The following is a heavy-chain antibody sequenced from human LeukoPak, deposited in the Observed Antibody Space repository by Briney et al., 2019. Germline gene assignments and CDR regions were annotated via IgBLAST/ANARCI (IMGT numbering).Heavy chain of an antibody. D-gene: IGHD1/OR15-1a*01. Sequence: SETLSLTCTVSGGSLSCDNFYWSWIRQPPGKGLEWVGNIYYTGNTNYNPSLKSRVTISVDTSKNQFSLRLSSLTAADTAVYYRATKQWVPYYFHYWGQGSLVTVSS. V-gene: IGHV4-61*01. CDR1: GGSLSCDNFY. CDR2: IYYTGNT. J-gene: IGHJ4*02. CDR3: ATKQWVPYYFHY.